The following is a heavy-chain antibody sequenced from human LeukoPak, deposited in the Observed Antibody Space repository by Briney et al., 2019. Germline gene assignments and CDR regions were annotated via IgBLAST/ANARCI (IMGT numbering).Heavy chain of an antibody. CDR2: IIPIFGTA. CDR3: ARGRSGYDSVDY. V-gene: IGHV1-69*06. J-gene: IGHJ4*02. D-gene: IGHD5-12*01. CDR1: GGTFSSYA. Sequence: SVTVSCKASGGTFSSYAISWVRQAPGQGLEWMGGIIPIFGTANYAQKFQGRVTITADKSTSTAYMELSSLRSEDTAVYYCARGRSGYDSVDYWGQGTLVTVSS.